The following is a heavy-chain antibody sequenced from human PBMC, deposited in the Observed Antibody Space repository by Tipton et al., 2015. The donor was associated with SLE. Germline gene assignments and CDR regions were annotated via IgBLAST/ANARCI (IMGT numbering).Heavy chain of an antibody. CDR2: IRYDGGNK. J-gene: IGHJ4*02. CDR1: GFTFSSYG. Sequence: SLRLSCAASGFTFSSYGMHWVRQAPGKGLEWVAFIRYDGGNKYYADSVKGRFTISRDNSKNTLYLQMNSLRAEDTAVYYCAKEVGATHYFDYWGQGTLVTVSS. V-gene: IGHV3-30*02. D-gene: IGHD1-26*01. CDR3: AKEVGATHYFDY.